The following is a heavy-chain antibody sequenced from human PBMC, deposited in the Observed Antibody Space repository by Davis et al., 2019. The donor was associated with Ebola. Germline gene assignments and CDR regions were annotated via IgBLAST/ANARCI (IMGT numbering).Heavy chain of an antibody. CDR2: IYPGDSDT. D-gene: IGHD3-22*01. CDR1: GYSFTSHW. J-gene: IGHJ4*02. CDR3: ARRDASGYFYSDY. Sequence: PGGSLRLSCKGSGYSFTSHWIVWVRQMPGKGLECMGIIYPGDSDTRYSPSFQGQVTISADKSISTAYLQWSSLKASDTAMYYCARRDASGYFYSDYWGQGTLVTVSS. V-gene: IGHV5-51*01.